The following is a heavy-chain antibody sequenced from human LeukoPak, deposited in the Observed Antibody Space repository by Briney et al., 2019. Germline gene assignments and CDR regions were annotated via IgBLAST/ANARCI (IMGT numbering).Heavy chain of an antibody. D-gene: IGHD6-13*01. CDR3: ARPSSGWYVDS. V-gene: IGHV3-23*01. CDR1: GFTFSTHA. Sequence: GESLRLSCAASGFTFSTHAMSWVRQAPRKGLEWVSLICGIGDNTYYADSVKGRFTISRDHSKNTLYLQLNGLRAEDTAVYYCARPSSGWYVDSWGQGTLVTVSS. J-gene: IGHJ5*01. CDR2: ICGIGDNT.